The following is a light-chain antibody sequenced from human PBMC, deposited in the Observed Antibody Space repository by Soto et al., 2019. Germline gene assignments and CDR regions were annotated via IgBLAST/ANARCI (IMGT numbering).Light chain of an antibody. CDR3: QQCNDWPWT. CDR1: QSFLGL. J-gene: IGKJ1*01. CDR2: DAY. Sequence: EVVLTQSPVTLSLSPGERATLSCRASQSFLGLLAWYQQKPGQAPRLLIYDAYNRATGIPPRFSGSGSGTEFTLTISSLQSEDFAVYYCQQCNDWPWTFGQGTKVDI. V-gene: IGKV3-11*01.